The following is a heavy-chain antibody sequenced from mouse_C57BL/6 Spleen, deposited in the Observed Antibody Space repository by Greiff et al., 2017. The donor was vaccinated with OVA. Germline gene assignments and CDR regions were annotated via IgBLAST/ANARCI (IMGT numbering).Heavy chain of an antibody. J-gene: IGHJ2*01. V-gene: IGHV1-69*01. Sequence: QVQLQQPGAELGMPGASVKLSCKASGYTFTSYWMHWVKQRPGQGLEWIGEIDPSDSYTNYNQKFKGKSTLTVDKSSSTAYMQLSSLTSEDSAVYYCARHQTAQAYYFDYWGQGTTLTVSS. D-gene: IGHD3-2*02. CDR2: IDPSDSYT. CDR3: ARHQTAQAYYFDY. CDR1: GYTFTSYW.